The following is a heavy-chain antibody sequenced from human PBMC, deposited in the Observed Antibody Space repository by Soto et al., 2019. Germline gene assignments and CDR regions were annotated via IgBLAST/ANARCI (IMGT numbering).Heavy chain of an antibody. CDR3: VRLIGNSWLDY. D-gene: IGHD6-13*01. Sequence: PSQTLSFTCVISGDSVSSNDATWDWIRHSPSRGLEWLGRTYYRSKWYNDYAVSVKSRITINPDTSKNQISLQLNSVTPEDTAVYYCVRLIGNSWLDYWGQGTLVTVSS. CDR2: TYYRSKWYN. V-gene: IGHV6-1*01. J-gene: IGHJ4*02. CDR1: GDSVSSNDAT.